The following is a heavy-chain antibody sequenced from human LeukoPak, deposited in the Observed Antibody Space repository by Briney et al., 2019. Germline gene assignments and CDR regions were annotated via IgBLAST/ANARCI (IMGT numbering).Heavy chain of an antibody. Sequence: GGSLRLSCAASGFTFSDYWMTWVRQSPGKGLEWVANIKRDGSEKYYVDSVKGRFTISRDNAKNSLYLQMNSLRAEDTAVYYCARGGGAVDYWGQGTLVTVSS. V-gene: IGHV3-7*01. CDR2: IKRDGSEK. CDR3: ARGGGAVDY. CDR1: GFTFSDYW. J-gene: IGHJ4*02. D-gene: IGHD3-10*01.